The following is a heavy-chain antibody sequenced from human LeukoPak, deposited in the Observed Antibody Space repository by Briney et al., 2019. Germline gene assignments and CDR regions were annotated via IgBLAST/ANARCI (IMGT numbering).Heavy chain of an antibody. V-gene: IGHV3-23*01. J-gene: IGHJ3*02. D-gene: IGHD2-15*01. CDR2: ISGSYGTT. CDR3: AKDLAATLDAFDI. CDR1: GFTFSSYA. Sequence: GGSLRLSCAASGFTFSSYAMSWVRQAPGKGLEWVSTISGSYGTTYYADSVKGRFTISRDNSKNTLYLQMNSLRAEDTALYYCAKDLAATLDAFDIWGQGTMVTVSS.